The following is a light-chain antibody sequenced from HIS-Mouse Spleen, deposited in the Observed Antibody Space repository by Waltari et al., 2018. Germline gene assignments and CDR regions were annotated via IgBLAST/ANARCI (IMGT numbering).Light chain of an antibody. V-gene: IGLV1-44*01. CDR2: SNN. CDR3: AAWDDSLNGVV. Sequence: QSVLTHPPSASGTPGRRVPISCSGSSSTTGSNTVTWYQQLPGPAPKLLIYSNNQRPSGVPDRFSGSKSGTSASLAISGLQSEDEADYYCAAWDDSLNGVVFGGGTKLTVL. CDR1: SSTTGSNT. J-gene: IGLJ2*01.